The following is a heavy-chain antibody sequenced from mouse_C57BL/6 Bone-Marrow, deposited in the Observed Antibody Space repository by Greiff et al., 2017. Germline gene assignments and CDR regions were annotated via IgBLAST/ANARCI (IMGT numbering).Heavy chain of an antibody. CDR2: ISRGSSTI. CDR1: GFTFSDYG. J-gene: IGHJ4*01. CDR3: ARGYAMDY. Sequence: EVQLVESGGGLVKPGGSLKLSCAASGFTFSDYGMHWVRQAPEQGLEWVAYISRGSSTIYYADTVKGRFTISRNNAKNTLFRQTTGLRAEDTGMYYCARGYAMDYWGQGTSVTVSA. V-gene: IGHV5-17*01.